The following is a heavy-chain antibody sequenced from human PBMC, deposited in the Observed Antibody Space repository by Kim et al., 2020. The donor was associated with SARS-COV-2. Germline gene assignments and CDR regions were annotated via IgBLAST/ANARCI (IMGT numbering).Heavy chain of an antibody. D-gene: IGHD3-16*01. CDR2: ISSSGSTI. Sequence: GGSLRLSCAASGFTFSSYEMNWVRQAPGKGLEWVSYISSSGSTIYYADSVKGRFTISRDNAKNSLYLQMNSLRAEDTAVYYCARALWGYYYYYGMDVWGQGTTVTVSS. CDR1: GFTFSSYE. CDR3: ARALWGYYYYYGMDV. V-gene: IGHV3-48*03. J-gene: IGHJ6*02.